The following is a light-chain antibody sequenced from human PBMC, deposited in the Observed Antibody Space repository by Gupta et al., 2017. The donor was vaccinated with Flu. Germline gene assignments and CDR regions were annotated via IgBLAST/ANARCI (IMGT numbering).Light chain of an antibody. CDR2: RNN. J-gene: IGLJ2*01. CDR1: SSNFGSNP. V-gene: IGLV1-44*01. CDR3: ASWDDNLNGVI. Sequence: QSVLIQPPSASGTPGPSVTFSCSGSSSNFGSNPVNWYQQLPGTAPKLLIYRNNQRPSGVPDRFSGSKSGTSASLAISGLQSEDDADYYCASWDDNLNGVIFGGGTKLTVL.